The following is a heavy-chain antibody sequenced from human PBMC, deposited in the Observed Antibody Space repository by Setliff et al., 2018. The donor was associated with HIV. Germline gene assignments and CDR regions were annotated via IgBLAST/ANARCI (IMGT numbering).Heavy chain of an antibody. CDR1: GGSITRTPYY. D-gene: IGHD3-10*01. Sequence: SETLSLTCTVSGGSITRTPYYWGWIRQPPGKGLEWIGSIHHSGTAYDNPSLKSRVTISVDPAKNQILLRLSSVTAADTAVYYCARLSGGMVPNYWGQGTLVTVSS. J-gene: IGHJ4*02. CDR2: IHHSGTA. CDR3: ARLSGGMVPNY. V-gene: IGHV4-39*01.